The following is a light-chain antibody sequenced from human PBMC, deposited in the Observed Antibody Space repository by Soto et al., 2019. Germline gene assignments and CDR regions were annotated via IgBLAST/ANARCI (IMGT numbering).Light chain of an antibody. V-gene: IGKV3-20*01. J-gene: IGKJ2*01. CDR1: QSLSSNY. CDR2: GAS. Sequence: EIVLTQSPGTLSLSPGERATLSCRASQSLSSNYLAWYQQKPVQAPRLLIYGASNRATGIPDRFSGSGSGTDFTLTISRLEPEDFAVYYCQQYGSSSYTFGQGTKLEIK. CDR3: QQYGSSSYT.